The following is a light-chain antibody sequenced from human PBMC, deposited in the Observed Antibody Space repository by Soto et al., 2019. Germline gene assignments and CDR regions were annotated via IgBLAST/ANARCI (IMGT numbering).Light chain of an antibody. V-gene: IGLV2-14*01. CDR2: DVT. CDR3: SSYTSSRTPYV. Sequence: QSALTQPASVSGSPGQSITISCTGSSSDIGAYDYVSWYQQRPVKAPKLMIFDVTNRPSGVSDRFSGSKSGNTASLTISGLQTEDEADYYCSSYTSSRTPYVSGTGTKVTVL. CDR1: SSDIGAYDY. J-gene: IGLJ1*01.